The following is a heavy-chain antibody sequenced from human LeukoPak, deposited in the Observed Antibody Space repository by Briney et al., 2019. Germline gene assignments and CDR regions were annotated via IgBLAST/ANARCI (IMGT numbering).Heavy chain of an antibody. J-gene: IGHJ4*02. CDR3: ARASSTY. V-gene: IGHV1-2*02. Sequence: ASVKVSCKASGYTFTGYYMHWVRQAPGQGLEWMGWIDPHSGGTNFAQKFKGRVTGTSDTSISTVYMELDRLQSDDTAIYYCARASSTYWGQGTQVTVSP. CDR1: GYTFTGYY. CDR2: IDPHSGGT.